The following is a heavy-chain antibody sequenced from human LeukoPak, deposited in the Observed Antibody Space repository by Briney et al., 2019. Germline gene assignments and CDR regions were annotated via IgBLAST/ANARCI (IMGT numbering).Heavy chain of an antibody. D-gene: IGHD4-17*01. CDR3: ARYQPSYRDYGDYGGYYFDY. V-gene: IGHV4-59*08. Sequence: SETLSLTCTVSGGSISSYYWSWIRQPPGKGLEWIGYTYYSGSTNYNPSLKSRVTISVDTSKNQFSLKLSSVTAADTAVYYCARYQPSYRDYGDYGGYYFDYWGQGTLVTVSS. J-gene: IGHJ4*02. CDR1: GGSISSYY. CDR2: TYYSGST.